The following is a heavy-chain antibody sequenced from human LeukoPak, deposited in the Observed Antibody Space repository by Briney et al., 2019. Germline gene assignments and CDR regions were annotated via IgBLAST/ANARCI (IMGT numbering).Heavy chain of an antibody. CDR3: ARDQPHYDYVWGSYRLNWFDP. CDR2: IYYSGST. J-gene: IGHJ5*02. D-gene: IGHD3-16*02. CDR1: GGSISSSSYY. Sequence: SETLSLTCTVSGGSISSSSYYWGWIRQPPGKGPEWIGSIYYSGSTYYNPSLKSRVTISVDTSKNQFSLKLSSVTAADTAVYYCARDQPHYDYVWGSYRLNWFDPWGQGTLVTVSS. V-gene: IGHV4-39*07.